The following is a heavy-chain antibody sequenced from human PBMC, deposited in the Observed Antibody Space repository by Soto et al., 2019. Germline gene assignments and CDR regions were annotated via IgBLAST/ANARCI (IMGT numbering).Heavy chain of an antibody. CDR1: GYSFTSYW. D-gene: IGHD6-6*01. J-gene: IGHJ6*02. V-gene: IGHV5-51*01. CDR2: IYPGDSDT. CDR3: ARQHSSSYYYYYGMDV. Sequence: GESLKISCKGSGYSFTSYWIGWVRQMPGKGLEWMGIIYPGDSDTRYSPSSQGQVTISADKSISTAYLQWSSLKASDTAMYYCARQHSSSYYYYYGMDVWGQGTTVTVSS.